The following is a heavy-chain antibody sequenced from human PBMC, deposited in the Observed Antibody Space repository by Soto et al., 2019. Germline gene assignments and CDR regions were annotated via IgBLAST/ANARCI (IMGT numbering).Heavy chain of an antibody. CDR2: IYYSGST. V-gene: IGHV4-31*03. D-gene: IGHD3-22*01. CDR3: ARAYYYDSRRTDY. J-gene: IGHJ4*02. Sequence: SETLSLTCTVSGGSISSGGYYWSWIRQHPGKGLEWIGYIYYSGSTYYNPSLKSRVTISVDTSKNQFSLKLSSVTAANTAVYYCARAYYYDSRRTDYWGQGTLVTVS. CDR1: GGSISSGGYY.